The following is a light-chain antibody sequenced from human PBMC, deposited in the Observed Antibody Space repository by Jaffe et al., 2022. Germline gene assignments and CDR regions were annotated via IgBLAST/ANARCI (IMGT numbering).Light chain of an antibody. J-gene: IGLJ1*01. CDR3: SSYAGSNNYV. Sequence: QSALTQPPSASGSPGQSVTLSCTGTSSDVGAYYYVSWYQQHPGKAPKLLIYEVSKRPSGVPDRFSGSRSANTASLTVSGLQAEDEADYYCSSYAGSNNYVFGTGTKVTVL. CDR2: EVS. V-gene: IGLV2-8*01. CDR1: SSDVGAYYY.